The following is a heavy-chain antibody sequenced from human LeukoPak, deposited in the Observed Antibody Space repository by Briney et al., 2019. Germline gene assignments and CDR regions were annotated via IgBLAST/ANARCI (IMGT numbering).Heavy chain of an antibody. CDR1: GGSISSSSYY. CDR3: ASYEYSSSPVDY. Sequence: NSSETLSLTCTVSGGSISSSSYYWGWIRQPPGKGLEWIGSIYYSGSTYYNPSLKSRVTISVDTSKNQFSLKLSSVTAADTAVYYCASYEYSSSPVDYWGQGTLVTVSS. CDR2: IYYSGST. J-gene: IGHJ4*02. D-gene: IGHD6-6*01. V-gene: IGHV4-39*01.